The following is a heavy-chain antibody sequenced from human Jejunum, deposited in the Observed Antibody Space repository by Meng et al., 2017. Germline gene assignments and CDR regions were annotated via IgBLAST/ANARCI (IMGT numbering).Heavy chain of an antibody. V-gene: IGHV1-69*01. CDR2: IIPVFGAV. D-gene: IGHD3-16*02. J-gene: IGHJ4*02. CDR3: ASLGLSNIPN. Sequence: QVQLVQSGAEVKKPGSSGQVSCKASGGTFNSHAVRWVRQAPGQGLEWMGGIIPVFGAVTYAPKFQGRVTITADDSAYMELSSLRSEDTAVYYCASLGLSNIPNWGQGTLVTVSS. CDR1: GGTFNSHA.